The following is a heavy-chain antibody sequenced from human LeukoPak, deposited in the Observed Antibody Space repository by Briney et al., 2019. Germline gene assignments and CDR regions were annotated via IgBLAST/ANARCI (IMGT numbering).Heavy chain of an antibody. J-gene: IGHJ5*02. Sequence: PGGSLRLSCAASGFTFSSYAMSWVRQAPGKGREWVANIKQDGSEKYYVDSVKGRFTISRDNAKNSLYLQMNSLRAEDTAVYYCARDRVAAAGTNWFDPWGQGTLVTVSS. CDR3: ARDRVAAAGTNWFDP. D-gene: IGHD6-13*01. CDR1: GFTFSSYA. CDR2: IKQDGSEK. V-gene: IGHV3-7*03.